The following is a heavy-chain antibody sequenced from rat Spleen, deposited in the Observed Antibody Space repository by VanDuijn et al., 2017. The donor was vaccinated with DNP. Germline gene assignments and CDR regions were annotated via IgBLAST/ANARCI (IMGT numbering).Heavy chain of an antibody. CDR1: GFTFSNYG. CDR3: ARHAGARNYFDY. D-gene: IGHD3-2*01. V-gene: IGHV5S13*01. CDR2: ITNSGGST. Sequence: EVQLVESGGGLVQPGRSLKLSCAASGFTFSNYGMAWVRQAPTKGLEWVASITNSGGSTYYRDSVKGRLTISRDNAKSTLYLQMNSLRSEDMATYYCARHAGARNYFDYWGQGVMVTVSS. J-gene: IGHJ2*01.